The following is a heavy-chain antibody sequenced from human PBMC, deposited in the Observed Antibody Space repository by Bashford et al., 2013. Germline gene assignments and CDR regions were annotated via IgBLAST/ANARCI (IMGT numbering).Heavy chain of an antibody. V-gene: IGHV4-59*08. CDR1: GDSINSYY. CDR2: ISYGGSA. Sequence: SSETLSLTCTVSGDSINSYYWTWIRQPPGKGLEWIGYISYGGSANYNPSLKGRVTISVDTSENKFSLRLTSVTAADTAVYYCARPDSASWYFAYWGQGALVTVSS. CDR3: ARPDSASWYFAY. J-gene: IGHJ4*02. D-gene: IGHD6-13*01.